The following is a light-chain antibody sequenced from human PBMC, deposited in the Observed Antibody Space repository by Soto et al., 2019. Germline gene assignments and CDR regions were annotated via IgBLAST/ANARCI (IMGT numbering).Light chain of an antibody. Sequence: EIVMTQSPATLSVSPGERATLSCRASQSVSSGYLAWYQQKPGQAPRLLIYNVSRRATGIPDRFSGSGSGTDFTLTVSRLEPEDFAVYYCQQYGASPETFGQGTKVDIK. J-gene: IGKJ1*01. CDR3: QQYGASPET. V-gene: IGKV3-20*01. CDR1: QSVSSGY. CDR2: NVS.